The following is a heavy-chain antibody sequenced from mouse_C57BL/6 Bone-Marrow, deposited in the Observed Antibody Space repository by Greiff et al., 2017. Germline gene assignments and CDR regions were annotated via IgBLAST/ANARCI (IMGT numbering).Heavy chain of an antibody. J-gene: IGHJ2*01. CDR2: IWSGGST. CDR1: GFSLTSYG. D-gene: IGHD2-1*01. Sequence: QVQLQQSGPGLVQPSQSLSITCTVSGFSLTSYGVHWVRQSPGKGLEWLGVIWSGGSTDYNAAFISRLSISKDNSKSQVFFKMNSLQADDTAIYYCARKGGNYDYFDYWGQGTTLTVSS. CDR3: ARKGGNYDYFDY. V-gene: IGHV2-2*01.